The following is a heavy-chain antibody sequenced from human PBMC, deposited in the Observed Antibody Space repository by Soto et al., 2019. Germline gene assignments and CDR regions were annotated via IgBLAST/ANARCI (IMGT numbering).Heavy chain of an antibody. D-gene: IGHD3-22*01. Sequence: EVQLVESGGGLVQPGSSQRLSCAASGFTFSASAIHWVRQASGKGLEWVGRVRTKNNNYATTYAASVTGRFTISRDDSRNTAFLQMSSLKTEDTAIYYCTSYDNSGYFYLNYWGQGTLVTVSS. CDR1: GFTFSASA. CDR2: VRTKNNNYAT. CDR3: TSYDNSGYFYLNY. V-gene: IGHV3-73*02. J-gene: IGHJ4*02.